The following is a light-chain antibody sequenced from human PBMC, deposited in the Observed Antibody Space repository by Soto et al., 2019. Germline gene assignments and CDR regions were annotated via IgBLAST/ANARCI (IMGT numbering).Light chain of an antibody. CDR3: SSYAGSTPYV. CDR2: EVS. CDR1: SSDVGGYDY. V-gene: IGLV2-8*01. J-gene: IGLJ1*01. Sequence: QSALTQPPSASGSPGQSVTISCTGTSSDVGGYDYVSWYQQHPGKAPKLMIYEVSKRPSGVPDRFSGSKSGNTASLTVSGLQAEDEAEYYCSSYAGSTPYVFGPGTKVTVL.